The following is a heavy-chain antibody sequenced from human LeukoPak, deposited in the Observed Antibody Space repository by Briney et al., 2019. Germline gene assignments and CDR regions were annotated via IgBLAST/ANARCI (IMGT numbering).Heavy chain of an antibody. CDR2: ISGCGGST. CDR1: GFTFSSYA. J-gene: IGHJ5*02. D-gene: IGHD2-2*02. V-gene: IGHV3-23*01. Sequence: GGSLRLSCAASGFTFSSYAMSWVRQAPGKGLEWVSAISGCGGSTYYADSVKGRFTISRDNAKNSLYLQMNSLRAEDTAVYYCARDQFGSRYQLLYRGGWFDPWGQGTLVTVSS. CDR3: ARDQFGSRYQLLYRGGWFDP.